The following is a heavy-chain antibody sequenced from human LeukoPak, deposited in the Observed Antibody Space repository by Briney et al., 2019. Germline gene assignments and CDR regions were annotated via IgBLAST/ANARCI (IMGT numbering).Heavy chain of an antibody. V-gene: IGHV3-21*01. Sequence: GGSLRLSCAAYGFSFSTFAMSWVRQAPGKGLGWVSSISSSSSYIYYADSVKGRFTISRDNAKNSLYLQMNSLRAEDTAVYYCARDLLSIAVPPDAFDIWGQGTMVTVSS. CDR1: GFSFSTFA. CDR2: ISSSSSYI. CDR3: ARDLLSIAVPPDAFDI. D-gene: IGHD6-6*01. J-gene: IGHJ3*02.